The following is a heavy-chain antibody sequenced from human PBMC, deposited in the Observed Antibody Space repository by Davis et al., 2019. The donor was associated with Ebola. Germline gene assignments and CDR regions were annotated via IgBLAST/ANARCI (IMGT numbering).Heavy chain of an antibody. CDR2: ISGSGGST. D-gene: IGHD2-15*01. CDR1: GFTFSSYA. CDR3: ARDITEDIVVVVAATPFDY. J-gene: IGHJ4*02. V-gene: IGHV3-23*01. Sequence: GESLKISCAASGFTFSSYAMSWVRQAPGKGLEWVSAISGSGGSTYYADSVKGRFTISRDNSKNTLYLQMNSLGAEDTAVYYCARDITEDIVVVVAATPFDYWGQGTLVTVSS.